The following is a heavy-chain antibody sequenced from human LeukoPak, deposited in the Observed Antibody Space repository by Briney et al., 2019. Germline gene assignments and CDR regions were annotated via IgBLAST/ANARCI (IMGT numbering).Heavy chain of an antibody. D-gene: IGHD3-10*01. CDR2: IYPNSGGT. J-gene: IGHJ6*03. V-gene: IGHV1-2*02. CDR1: GYTFTCYY. Sequence: ASVKVSCKASGYTFTCYYMHWVRQAPGQGLEWMGWIYPNSGGTNYAQKFQGRVTVTRDTSISTAYMELSRLRSDDTAVYYCAREAYDSGNFRTDYYYMDVWGIGTTVTVSS. CDR3: AREAYDSGNFRTDYYYMDV.